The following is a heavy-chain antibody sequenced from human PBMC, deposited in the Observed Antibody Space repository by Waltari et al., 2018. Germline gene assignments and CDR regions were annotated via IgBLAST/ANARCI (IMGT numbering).Heavy chain of an antibody. CDR2: INPNSGGT. J-gene: IGHJ2*01. D-gene: IGHD2-21*01. V-gene: IGHV1-2*02. CDR1: GYTFTGYY. Sequence: QVQLVQSGAEVKKPGASVKVSCKASGYTFTGYYMHWVRQAPGQGLEWMGWINPNSGGTNYAQKCQGRVTMTRDTSISTAYMELSRLRSDDTAVYYCARDLFPILWGEGYFDLWGRGTLVTVSS. CDR3: ARDLFPILWGEGYFDL.